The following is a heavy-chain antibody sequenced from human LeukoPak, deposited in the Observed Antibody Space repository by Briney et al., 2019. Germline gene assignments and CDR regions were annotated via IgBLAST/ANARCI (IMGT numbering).Heavy chain of an antibody. CDR2: IKPDGTTK. CDR1: GFPFSSYS. V-gene: IGHV3-7*03. Sequence: GGSLRLSCAASGFPFSSYSMTWVRQAPGKGLEWVANIKPDGTTKFYVDSVKGRFTISKDNALNSLYLQMNSLRAEDTAIYYCARSIPYGTTWYGRSDYWGQGTLVTVSS. D-gene: IGHD6-13*01. J-gene: IGHJ4*02. CDR3: ARSIPYGTTWYGRSDY.